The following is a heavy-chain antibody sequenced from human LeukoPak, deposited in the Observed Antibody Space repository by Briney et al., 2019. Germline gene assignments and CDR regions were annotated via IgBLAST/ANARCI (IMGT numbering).Heavy chain of an antibody. V-gene: IGHV3-33*01. CDR3: ARVLWFGEVLKGDAFDI. Sequence: PGGSLRLSCAASGFTFSSYGMHWVRQAPGKGLEWGAVIWYDGSNKYYGDSVKGRFTISRDNSRNTLYLQMTSLRAEDTAVYYCARVLWFGEVLKGDAFDIWGQGTMVTVSS. D-gene: IGHD3-10*01. J-gene: IGHJ3*02. CDR1: GFTFSSYG. CDR2: IWYDGSNK.